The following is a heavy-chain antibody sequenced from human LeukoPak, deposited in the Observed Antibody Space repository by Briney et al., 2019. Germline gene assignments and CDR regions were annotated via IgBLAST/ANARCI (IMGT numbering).Heavy chain of an antibody. Sequence: GGSLRLSCAVSGFTFSSYAMHWVRQAPGKGLEWVAVIFYDGSIQYYADSVKGRFTISRDNSKNTLYLQMNSLRTEDTAVYYCARGPTVTTISPGYWGQGTLVTVSS. CDR2: IFYDGSIQ. CDR3: ARGPTVTTISPGY. CDR1: GFTFSSYA. D-gene: IGHD4-17*01. V-gene: IGHV3-30*04. J-gene: IGHJ4*02.